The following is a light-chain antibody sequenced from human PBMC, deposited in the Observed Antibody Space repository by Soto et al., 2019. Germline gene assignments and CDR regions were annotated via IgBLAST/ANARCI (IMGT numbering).Light chain of an antibody. CDR2: HAF. CDR1: ESVRGK. Sequence: EIVMTQSPATLSVSPGERATLSCRASESVRGKVAWYQHKPGQAPRLLIYHAFTRATGIPDRFSGSGSGTEYTLTITSLQSEDLAVYYCQHYSNWPPWTFGQGTKVDI. J-gene: IGKJ1*01. CDR3: QHYSNWPPWT. V-gene: IGKV3-15*01.